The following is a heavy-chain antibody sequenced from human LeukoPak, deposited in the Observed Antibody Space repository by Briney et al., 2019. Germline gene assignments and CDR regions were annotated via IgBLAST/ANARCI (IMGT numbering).Heavy chain of an antibody. J-gene: IGHJ4*02. Sequence: GASVKVSCKASGYTFTGYYMHWVRQAPGQGLGWMGWINPNSGGTNYAQKFHGRVTMTRDTSISTAYMELRRLRSDDTAVYYCARGAHYHDSSQGYDYWGQGTLVTVSS. CDR1: GYTFTGYY. CDR2: INPNSGGT. CDR3: ARGAHYHDSSQGYDY. V-gene: IGHV1-2*02. D-gene: IGHD3-22*01.